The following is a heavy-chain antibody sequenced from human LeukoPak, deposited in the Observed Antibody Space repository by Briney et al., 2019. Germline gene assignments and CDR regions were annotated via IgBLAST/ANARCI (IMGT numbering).Heavy chain of an antibody. Sequence: PGGSLRLSCAASGFIFSNYAMSWVRQAPGKGLEWVSAISGGGGSTYYADSVKGRFTISRDNSKNTLYLQMNSLRAEDTAVYYCAKEGTIFGVVIDYWGQGTLVTASS. J-gene: IGHJ4*02. CDR3: AKEGTIFGVVIDY. V-gene: IGHV3-23*01. CDR2: ISGGGGST. D-gene: IGHD3-3*01. CDR1: GFIFSNYA.